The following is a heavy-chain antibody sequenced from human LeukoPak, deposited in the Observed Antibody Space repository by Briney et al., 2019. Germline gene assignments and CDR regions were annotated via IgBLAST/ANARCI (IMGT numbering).Heavy chain of an antibody. Sequence: SETLSLTCAVYGGSISSYYWSWIRQPPGKGLEWIGYIYYSGSTNYNPSLKSRVTISVDTSKNQFSLKLSSVTAADTAVYYCARDLIYYDSRGAFDIWGQGTMVTVSS. CDR3: ARDLIYYDSRGAFDI. CDR1: GGSISSYY. J-gene: IGHJ3*02. D-gene: IGHD3-22*01. V-gene: IGHV4-59*01. CDR2: IYYSGST.